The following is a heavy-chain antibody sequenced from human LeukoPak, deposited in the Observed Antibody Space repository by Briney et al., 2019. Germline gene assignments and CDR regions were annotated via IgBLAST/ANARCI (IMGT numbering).Heavy chain of an antibody. CDR1: GYTFTGYY. J-gene: IGHJ4*02. CDR3: ARVYYYDSSGYGI. D-gene: IGHD3-22*01. V-gene: IGHV1-2*02. CDR2: INPNSGGT. Sequence: ASVKVSCKASGYTFTGYYMHWVRQAPGQGLEWMGWINPNSGGTNYAQKFQGRVTITTDESTSTAYMELSSLRSEDTAVYYCARVYYYDSSGYGIWGQGTLVTVSS.